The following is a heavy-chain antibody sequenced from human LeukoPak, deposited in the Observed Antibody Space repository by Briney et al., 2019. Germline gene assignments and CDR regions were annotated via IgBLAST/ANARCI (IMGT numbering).Heavy chain of an antibody. D-gene: IGHD2-2*01. CDR3: AKSPEPVVPAADFDY. V-gene: IGHV3-30*02. J-gene: IGHJ4*02. Sequence: GGSLRLSCAASGFTFSSYGMHWVRQAPGKGLEWVAFIRYDGSNKYYVDSVKGRFTISRDNSKNTLYLQMNSLRAEDTAVYYCAKSPEPVVPAADFDYWGQGTLVTVSS. CDR2: IRYDGSNK. CDR1: GFTFSSYG.